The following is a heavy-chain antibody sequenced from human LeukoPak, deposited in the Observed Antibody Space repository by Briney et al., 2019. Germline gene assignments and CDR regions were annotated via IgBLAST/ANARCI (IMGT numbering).Heavy chain of an antibody. CDR3: AKDQQVAAGNYFYYGMDV. J-gene: IGHJ6*02. CDR1: GFTFKSYS. D-gene: IGHD6-13*01. Sequence: PGGSLRLSCAASGFTFKSYSMHWVRQAPGKGLEGVTIISFDGSNKYYADSVQGRFTISRDNSKNTLDLQMNSLRAEDTAVYYCAKDQQVAAGNYFYYGMDVWGQGTTVTVSS. V-gene: IGHV3-30*18. CDR2: ISFDGSNK.